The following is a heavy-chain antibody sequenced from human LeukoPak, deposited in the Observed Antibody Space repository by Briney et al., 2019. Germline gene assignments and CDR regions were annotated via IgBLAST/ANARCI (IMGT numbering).Heavy chain of an antibody. CDR2: ISGSGGST. CDR1: GFTFSSYA. D-gene: IGHD1-26*01. CDR3: AKDGESGSYPDY. Sequence: RGSLRLSCTASGFTFSSYAMSWVRQAPGKGLEWVSAISGSGGSTYSADSVKGRFTISRDNSKNTLYLQMNSLGAEDSAVYYCAKDGESGSYPDYWGQGTLVTVSS. J-gene: IGHJ4*02. V-gene: IGHV3-23*01.